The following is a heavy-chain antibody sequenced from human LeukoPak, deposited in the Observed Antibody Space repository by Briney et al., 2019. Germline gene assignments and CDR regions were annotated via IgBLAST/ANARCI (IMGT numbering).Heavy chain of an antibody. V-gene: IGHV3-30*04. D-gene: IGHD1-26*01. Sequence: GGSLRLSCAASGFTFSTYAMHWVRQAPGKGLEWVAVISYDGSSKYYADSVKGRFTISRDNSKNTLYLQMNSLRAEDTAVYYCARDLEGATTVPSDYWGQGTLVTVSS. J-gene: IGHJ4*02. CDR3: ARDLEGATTVPSDY. CDR1: GFTFSTYA. CDR2: ISYDGSSK.